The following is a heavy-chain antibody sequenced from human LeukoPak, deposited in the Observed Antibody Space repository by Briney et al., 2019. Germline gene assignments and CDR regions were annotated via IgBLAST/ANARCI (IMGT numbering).Heavy chain of an antibody. CDR3: AKDLDIVVVPAAHGY. J-gene: IGHJ4*02. CDR1: GFTVSSNY. V-gene: IGHV3-23*01. CDR2: ISGSGGST. Sequence: GGSLRLSCAASGFTVSSNYMSWVRQAPGKGLEWVSAISGSGGSTYYADSVKGRFTISRGNSKNTLYLQMNSLRAEDTAVYYCAKDLDIVVVPAAHGYWGQGTLVTVSS. D-gene: IGHD2-2*03.